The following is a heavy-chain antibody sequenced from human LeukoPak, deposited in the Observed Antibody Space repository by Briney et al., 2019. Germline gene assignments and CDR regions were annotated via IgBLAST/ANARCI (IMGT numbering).Heavy chain of an antibody. CDR2: ISYSGST. CDR3: ARDVDATSGWFDP. D-gene: IGHD2-15*01. Sequence: KPSETLSLTCTVSSGSISSYYWGWIRQPPGKGLEWVGYISYSGSTNYNPSLKSRVTISVDTSKNQFSLKLSSVTAADTAVYYCARDVDATSGWFDPWGQGTLVTVSS. CDR1: SGSISSYY. J-gene: IGHJ5*02. V-gene: IGHV4-59*12.